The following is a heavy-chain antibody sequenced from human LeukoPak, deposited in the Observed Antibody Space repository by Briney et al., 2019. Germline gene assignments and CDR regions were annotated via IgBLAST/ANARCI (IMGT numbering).Heavy chain of an antibody. D-gene: IGHD5-12*01. CDR3: AKTSRGNSAYDSPFDY. J-gene: IGHJ4*02. CDR2: IDNDGSKT. CDR1: GFTFSDNW. V-gene: IGHV3-74*01. Sequence: GGSLRLSCAASGFTFSDNWMNWVRQAPGKGLVWVSYIDNDGSKTNYADSVKGRFTISRDNAENTLYLQMNSLRVEDTAIYYCAKTSRGNSAYDSPFDYWGQGTWSPSPQ.